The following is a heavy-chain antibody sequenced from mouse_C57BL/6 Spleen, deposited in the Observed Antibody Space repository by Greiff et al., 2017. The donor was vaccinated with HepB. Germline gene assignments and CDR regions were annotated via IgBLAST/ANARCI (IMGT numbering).Heavy chain of an antibody. D-gene: IGHD1-1*01. J-gene: IGHJ4*01. CDR3: ANHYYGSSYHYYAMDY. CDR2: ISSGGSYT. Sequence: EVKVVESGGDLVKPGGSLKLSCAASGFTFSSYGMSWVRQTPDKRLEWVATISSGGSYTYYPDSVKGRFTISRDNAKNTLYLQMSSLKSDDTAMYYCANHYYGSSYHYYAMDYWGQGTSVTVSS. CDR1: GFTFSSYG. V-gene: IGHV5-6*01.